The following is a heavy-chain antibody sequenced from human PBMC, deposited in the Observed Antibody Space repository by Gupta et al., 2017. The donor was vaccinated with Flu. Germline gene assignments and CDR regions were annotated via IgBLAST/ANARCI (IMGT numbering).Heavy chain of an antibody. V-gene: IGHV3-33*06. Sequence: VRQAPGKGLQWVAVIWSNGVNRYYADSLKGRFTFSRDNSKNTLYLEMNSLRAEDTAVYYCAKERGPFDAFDIWGQGAMVTVSS. J-gene: IGHJ3*02. CDR2: IWSNGVNR. CDR3: AKERGPFDAFDI. D-gene: IGHD3-10*01.